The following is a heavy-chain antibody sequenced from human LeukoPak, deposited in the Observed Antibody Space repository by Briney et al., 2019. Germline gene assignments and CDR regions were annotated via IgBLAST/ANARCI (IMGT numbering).Heavy chain of an antibody. J-gene: IGHJ4*02. CDR1: GGSISSSSYY. CDR2: ISSSGSTI. D-gene: IGHD3-10*01. CDR3: ARDRGLYYGSGTFMYYFDY. Sequence: LSLTCTVSGGSISSSSYYWGWIRQAPGKGLEWVSYISSSGSTIYYADSVKGRFTISRDNAKNSLYLQMNSLRAEDTAVYYCARDRGLYYGSGTFMYYFDYWGQGTLVTVSS. V-gene: IGHV3-11*01.